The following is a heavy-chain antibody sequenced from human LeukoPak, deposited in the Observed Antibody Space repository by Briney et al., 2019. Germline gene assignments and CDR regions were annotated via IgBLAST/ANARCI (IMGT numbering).Heavy chain of an antibody. D-gene: IGHD3-10*01. CDR2: ISYSGRT. V-gene: IGHV4-39*01. Sequence: SETLSLTCTVSGGSISSSSYYWGWIRQPPGKGLEWIGTISYSGRTYYNPSLKSRVTISVDTSKNQFSLKLSSVTAADTAVYYCARHREVYYYGSGSYYWKGSLHYYMDVWGKGTTVTISS. CDR1: GGSISSSSYY. CDR3: ARHREVYYYGSGSYYWKGSLHYYMDV. J-gene: IGHJ6*03.